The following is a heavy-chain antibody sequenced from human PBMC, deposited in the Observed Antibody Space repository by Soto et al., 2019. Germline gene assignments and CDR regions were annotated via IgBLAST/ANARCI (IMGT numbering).Heavy chain of an antibody. CDR1: GFTFSSYW. CDR2: INSDGSST. CDR3: ARDANYDFWSGYHDDAFDI. D-gene: IGHD3-3*01. V-gene: IGHV3-74*01. Sequence: PGGSLRLSCAASGFTFSSYWMHWVRQAPGKGLVWVSRINSDGSSTSYADSVKGRFTISRDNAKNTLYLQMNSLRAEDTAVYYCARDANYDFWSGYHDDAFDIWGQGTMVTVSS. J-gene: IGHJ3*02.